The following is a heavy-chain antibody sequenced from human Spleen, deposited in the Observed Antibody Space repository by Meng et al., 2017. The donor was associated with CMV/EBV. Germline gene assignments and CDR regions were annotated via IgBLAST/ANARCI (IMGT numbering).Heavy chain of an antibody. J-gene: IGHJ4*02. Sequence: GESLKISCAASGFTFSNAWMNWIRQAPGKGLEWVGRIKSKTNGGTTDHSAPVKGRFTISRDDSINTLYLQMSGLKTEDTAVYYCAATEFDYWGQGTLVTVSS. CDR1: GFTFSNAW. V-gene: IGHV3-15*01. CDR2: IKSKTNGGTT. D-gene: IGHD1-26*01. CDR3: AATEFDY.